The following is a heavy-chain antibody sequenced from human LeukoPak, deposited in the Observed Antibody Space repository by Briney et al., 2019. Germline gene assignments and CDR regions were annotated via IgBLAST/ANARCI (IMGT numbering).Heavy chain of an antibody. CDR3: ATDFYDST. V-gene: IGHV3-15*07. CDR2: IRSNSDGGTI. D-gene: IGHD3-22*01. Sequence: WIRQPPGKGLEWVGRIRSNSDGGTIDYAAPVKGRFTLSRDDSKTTLYLQMNSLQTEDTAVYYCATDFYDSTWGQGTLVTVSS. J-gene: IGHJ5*02.